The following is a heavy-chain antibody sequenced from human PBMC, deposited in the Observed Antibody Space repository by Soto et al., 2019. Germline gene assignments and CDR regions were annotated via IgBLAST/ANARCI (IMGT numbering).Heavy chain of an antibody. Sequence: VGSLRLSCAASGFSFSDYYMSWFRQAPGKGLEWVSYISRSGGAIYYADSVKGRFTISRDNAKNSLYLQMNSLRVEDTAIYYCARGVAETTVYFDYWGRGTLVTVSS. CDR1: GFSFSDYY. V-gene: IGHV3-11*04. D-gene: IGHD1-1*01. CDR2: ISRSGGAI. CDR3: ARGVAETTVYFDY. J-gene: IGHJ4*02.